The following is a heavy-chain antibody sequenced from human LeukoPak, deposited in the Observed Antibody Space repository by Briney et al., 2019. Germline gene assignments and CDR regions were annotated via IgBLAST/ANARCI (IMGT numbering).Heavy chain of an antibody. CDR2: IIPIFGTA. CDR1: LGTFSSYT. V-gene: IGHV1-69*05. D-gene: IGHD6-13*01. CDR3: ASGNTNAPYRSSWYSVHY. Sequence: GASVKVSCKASLGTFSSYTISWVRQAPVQGLEWMGGIIPIFGTANYAQKFQGRVTLTTDKSTRTAYMELSSVRSEDTPLYYCASGNTNAPYRSSWYSVHYWGQGTLVPVPS. J-gene: IGHJ4*02.